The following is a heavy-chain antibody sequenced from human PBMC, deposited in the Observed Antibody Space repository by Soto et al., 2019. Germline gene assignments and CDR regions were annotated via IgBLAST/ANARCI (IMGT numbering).Heavy chain of an antibody. Sequence: ASVKVSCKGSGYTFTDHAMHWVRQAPGQRPEWMGWINTAFATTKYSQKLEGRVTITSDTAATTVYMELSSLRSEDTAIYYCARDRSRAFDYWGQGALVTVSS. D-gene: IGHD6-13*01. CDR3: ARDRSRAFDY. V-gene: IGHV1-3*04. CDR1: GYTFTDHA. CDR2: INTAFATT. J-gene: IGHJ4*02.